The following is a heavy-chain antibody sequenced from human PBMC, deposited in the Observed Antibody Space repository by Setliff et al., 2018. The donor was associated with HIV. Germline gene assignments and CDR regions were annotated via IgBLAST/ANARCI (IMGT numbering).Heavy chain of an antibody. CDR1: GFTFSGYS. J-gene: IGHJ3*02. D-gene: IGHD7-27*01. CDR2: IGTSSSII. CDR3: ARDPYPNRGSLDAFQI. Sequence: GGSLRLSCAASGFTFSGYSMNWVRQAPGKGLEWVSYIGTSSSIIYYADSLRGRFTISRDNAKNSLYLQMNSLRAEDTAVYYCARDPYPNRGSLDAFQIWGQGTMVTVSS. V-gene: IGHV3-48*01.